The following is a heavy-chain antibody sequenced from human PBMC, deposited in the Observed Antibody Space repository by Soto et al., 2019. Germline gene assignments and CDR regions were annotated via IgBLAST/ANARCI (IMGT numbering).Heavy chain of an antibody. V-gene: IGHV5-51*01. CDR1: GYSFTSYW. D-gene: IGHD3-3*01. CDR2: IYPGDSDT. Sequence: GESLKISCQGSGYSFTSYWIGWVRQMPGKGLEWMGIIYPGDSDTRYSPSFQGQVTISADKSISTAYLQWSSLKASDTAMYYCARGVVTAFYYYGMDVWGQGTTVTVSS. J-gene: IGHJ6*02. CDR3: ARGVVTAFYYYGMDV.